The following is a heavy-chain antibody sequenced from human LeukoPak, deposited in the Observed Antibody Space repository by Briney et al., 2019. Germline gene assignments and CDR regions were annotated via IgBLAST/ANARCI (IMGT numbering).Heavy chain of an antibody. D-gene: IGHD3-22*01. Sequence: PGRSLRLSCAASGFSFSRFAMHWVRQCPGKGLEWVAVLSQDGSKNHVLESVRGRFTISRDNSENTLYLQMDSLRPEDTAVYFCAKGSDTPQPYDDTSGYRGYYYGMDVWGQGTTVTVSS. CDR2: LSQDGSKN. J-gene: IGHJ6*02. V-gene: IGHV3-30*18. CDR3: AKGSDTPQPYDDTSGYRGYYYGMDV. CDR1: GFSFSRFA.